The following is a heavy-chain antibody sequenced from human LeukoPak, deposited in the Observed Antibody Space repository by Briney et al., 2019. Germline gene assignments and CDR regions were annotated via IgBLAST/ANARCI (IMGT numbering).Heavy chain of an antibody. CDR3: ARGFISGWGFSYWFDP. D-gene: IGHD6-19*01. J-gene: IGHJ5*02. Sequence: SETLSLTCAAYGGSFSGYYWSWIRQPPGKGLEWIGEINHSGSTNYNPSLKSRVTISVDTSKNQFSLKLSSVTAADTAVYYCARGFISGWGFSYWFDPWGQGTLLTVSS. V-gene: IGHV4-34*01. CDR1: GGSFSGYY. CDR2: INHSGST.